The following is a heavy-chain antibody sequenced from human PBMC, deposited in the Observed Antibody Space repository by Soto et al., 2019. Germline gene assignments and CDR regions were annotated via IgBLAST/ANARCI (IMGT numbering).Heavy chain of an antibody. Sequence: VQVVASGGGLVQPGRSLRLSCAVSGFRFEQYVMHWVRQGPGKGLECVSTVSPTGDTVAYADSVEGRFTVSGDNAKNSLYLQMNRLKGDDTAFYSCLKDAPNGSIDDWGEGTLVTVSS. CDR2: VSPTGDTV. CDR1: GFRFEQYV. D-gene: IGHD2-8*01. J-gene: IGHJ4*02. V-gene: IGHV3-9*01. CDR3: LKDAPNGSIDD.